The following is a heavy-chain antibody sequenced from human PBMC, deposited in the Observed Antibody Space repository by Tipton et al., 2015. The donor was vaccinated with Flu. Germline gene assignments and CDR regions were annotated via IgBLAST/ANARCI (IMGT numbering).Heavy chain of an antibody. Sequence: VQLVQSGGGLVQPGGSLRLSCAASGFTFSSYEMNWVRQAPGKGLEWVSYISSSGSTIYYADSVKGRFTISRDNAKNSLYLQMNSLRAEDTAVYYCASGDCWRGYYTDYWGQGTLVTVSS. J-gene: IGHJ4*02. CDR3: ASGDCWRGYYTDY. CDR1: GFTFSSYE. V-gene: IGHV3-48*03. D-gene: IGHD3-3*01. CDR2: ISSSGSTI.